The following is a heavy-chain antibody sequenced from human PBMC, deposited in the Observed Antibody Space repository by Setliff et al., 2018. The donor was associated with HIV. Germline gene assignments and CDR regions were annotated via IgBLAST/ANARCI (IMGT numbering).Heavy chain of an antibody. V-gene: IGHV3-66*02. CDR3: ARETGGLVDY. CDR2: IYSDGST. Sequence: PGGSLRLSCAASGFTVSTYYMSWVRQAPGKGLEWVSTIYSDGSTYHADSVKGRFTISRDNSKNTLYLQMNSLRAEDTAVYYCARETGGLVDYWGQGTLVTVSS. J-gene: IGHJ4*02. CDR1: GFTVSTYY. D-gene: IGHD3-9*01.